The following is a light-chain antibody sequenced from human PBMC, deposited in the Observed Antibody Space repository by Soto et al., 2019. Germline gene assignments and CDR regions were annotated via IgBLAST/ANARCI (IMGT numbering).Light chain of an antibody. CDR1: QSLNGN. CDR2: RAS. Sequence: EIVMTQSPATLSVSPGERATLSCRASQSLNGNVAWYQQKPGQAPRLLIYRASTRATGVPGSFSARGSGTDFTLTISSLQSEDSAVYYCQQYSKWPPWTFGPGTKVDIK. J-gene: IGKJ1*01. CDR3: QQYSKWPPWT. V-gene: IGKV3-15*01.